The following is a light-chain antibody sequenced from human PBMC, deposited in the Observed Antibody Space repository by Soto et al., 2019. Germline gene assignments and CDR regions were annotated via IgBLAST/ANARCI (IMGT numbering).Light chain of an antibody. V-gene: IGKV1-5*03. CDR1: QSISYW. Sequence: DIQMTQSPSTLSASVGDRVTITCRASQSISYWLAWYQQKPGKAPKLLIYKASSLQSGVPSRFSGSGSGTEFTLTISSLQPDDFATYYCQQYNSYWTFGQGTKLEIK. CDR3: QQYNSYWT. J-gene: IGKJ1*01. CDR2: KAS.